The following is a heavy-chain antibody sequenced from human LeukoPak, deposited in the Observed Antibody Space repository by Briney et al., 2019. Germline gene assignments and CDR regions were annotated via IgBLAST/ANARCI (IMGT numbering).Heavy chain of an antibody. CDR2: ISTDGSNK. Sequence: GGSLRLSCAASGFTFSSYAMSWVRQAPGKGLEWVAVISTDGSNKYYADSVKGRFTISRDNSKNTLYLQMNSLRAEDTAVYYCARPPSDYWGQGTLVTVSS. CDR1: GFTFSSYA. J-gene: IGHJ4*02. CDR3: ARPPSDY. V-gene: IGHV3-30-3*01.